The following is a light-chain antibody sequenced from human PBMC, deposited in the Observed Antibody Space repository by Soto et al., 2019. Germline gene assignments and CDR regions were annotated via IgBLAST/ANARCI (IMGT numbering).Light chain of an antibody. CDR2: GAS. Sequence: EIVMTQSPATLSVSPGERATLSCTASQSVTSNLGWYQQTPGQAPRLLIYGASTRATGIPARFSGSGSGTEFTLTISSLQSEDFAVYYCQQYNNWPYTFGQGTKLEIK. V-gene: IGKV3-15*01. J-gene: IGKJ2*01. CDR3: QQYNNWPYT. CDR1: QSVTSN.